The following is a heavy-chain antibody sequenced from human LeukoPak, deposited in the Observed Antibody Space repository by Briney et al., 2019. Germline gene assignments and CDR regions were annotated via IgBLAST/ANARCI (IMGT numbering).Heavy chain of an antibody. D-gene: IGHD2-15*01. J-gene: IGHJ5*02. CDR1: GYTFTSYY. CDR3: ARGAGAFPTKYCSGGSCRWFDP. CDR2: INPSGGST. V-gene: IGHV1-46*01. Sequence: ASVKVSCKASGYTFTSYYMHWVRQAPGQGLEWMGIINPSGGSTSYAQKFQGRVTMTRDMSTSTVYMELSSLRSEDTAVYYCARGAGAFPTKYCSGGSCRWFDPWGQGTLVTVSS.